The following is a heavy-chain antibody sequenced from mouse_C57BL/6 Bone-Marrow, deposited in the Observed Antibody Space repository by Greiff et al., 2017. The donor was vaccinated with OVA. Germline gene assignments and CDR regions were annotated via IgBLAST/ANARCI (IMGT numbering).Heavy chain of an antibody. J-gene: IGHJ1*03. CDR1: GYSITSGYY. D-gene: IGHD4-1*01. CDR2: ISYDGSN. CDR3: ARGGLGRGYWYFDV. Sequence: EVQLQQSGPGLVKPSQSLSLTCSVTGYSITSGYYWNWIRQFPGNKLEWMGYISYDGSNNYNPSLKNRISITRDTSKNQFFLKLNSVTTEDTATYYCARGGLGRGYWYFDVWGTGTTVTVSS. V-gene: IGHV3-6*01.